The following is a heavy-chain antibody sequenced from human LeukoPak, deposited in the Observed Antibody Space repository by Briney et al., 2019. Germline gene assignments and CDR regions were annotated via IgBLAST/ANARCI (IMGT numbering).Heavy chain of an antibody. D-gene: IGHD3-16*01. CDR3: ARGLFGGFDY. V-gene: IGHV3-13*01. Sequence: PGGSLRLSCAASGFTFSSYDMHWVRQATGKGLEWVSASGTADDTYYSGSVKGRFTISRENAKNSLYLQMDSLRAGDTAVYYCARGLFGGFDYWGQGTLVTVSS. CDR1: GFTFSSYD. J-gene: IGHJ4*02. CDR2: SGTADDT.